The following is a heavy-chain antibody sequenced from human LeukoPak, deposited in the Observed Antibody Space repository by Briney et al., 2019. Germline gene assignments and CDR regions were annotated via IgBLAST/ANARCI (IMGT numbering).Heavy chain of an antibody. CDR2: IYHSGTT. CDR1: GGSISSTSYY. Sequence: SETLSLTCTVSGGSISSTSYYWGWIREPPGRGLEWIGSIYHSGTTYYNPSLKSRVTISVDTSKNQFSLKLTSVTAADTAVHYCARHPHRSGWDPVDYWGQGTLVTVSS. CDR3: ARHPHRSGWDPVDY. D-gene: IGHD6-19*01. J-gene: IGHJ4*02. V-gene: IGHV4-39*01.